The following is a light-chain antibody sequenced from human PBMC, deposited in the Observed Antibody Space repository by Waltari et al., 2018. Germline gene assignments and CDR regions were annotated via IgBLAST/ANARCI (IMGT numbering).Light chain of an antibody. CDR2: DTS. CDR3: QQRSAWPRT. Sequence: IVLTQSPATLSLSPGGSATLSCRASQSVITFLTWYRQKPGQAPRLLSYDTSKRANGIPARFRGAGSGTDFTLTINSLEPEDFAIYYCQQRSAWPRTFGQGTKLEFK. CDR1: QSVITF. J-gene: IGKJ2*01. V-gene: IGKV3-11*01.